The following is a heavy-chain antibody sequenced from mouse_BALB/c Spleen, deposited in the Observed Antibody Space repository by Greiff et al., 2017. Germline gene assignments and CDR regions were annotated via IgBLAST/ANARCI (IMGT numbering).Heavy chain of an antibody. CDR1: GFTFSDYY. CDR2: ISDGGSYT. V-gene: IGHV5-4*02. D-gene: IGHD2-10*01. CDR3: ARGAYYGNPYYAMDY. Sequence: EVHLVESGGGLVKPGGSLKLSCAASGFTFSDYYMYWVRQTPEKRLEWVATISDGGSYTYYPDSVKGRFTISRDNAKNNLYLQMSSLKSEDTAMYYCARGAYYGNPYYAMDYWGQGTSVTVSS. J-gene: IGHJ4*01.